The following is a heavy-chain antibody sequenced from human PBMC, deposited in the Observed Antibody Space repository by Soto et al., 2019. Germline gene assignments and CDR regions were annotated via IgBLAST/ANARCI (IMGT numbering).Heavy chain of an antibody. CDR1: GASISSSY. D-gene: IGHD3-22*01. CDR3: ARGYYDSRGQSNTFDV. J-gene: IGHJ3*01. V-gene: IGHV4-59*01. Sequence: LSLTCTVSGASISSSYWSWIRQSPGKGLEWIGYVHYSGGTKDNPSLNGRVSLSIDTSKNQFSLKLSSVAAADTAVYYCARGYYDSRGQSNTFDVWGQGTMVTVSS. CDR2: VHYSGGT.